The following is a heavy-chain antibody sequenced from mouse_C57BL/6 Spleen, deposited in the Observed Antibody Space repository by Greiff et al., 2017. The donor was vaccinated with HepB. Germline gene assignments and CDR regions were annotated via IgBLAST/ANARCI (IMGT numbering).Heavy chain of an antibody. V-gene: IGHV1-82*01. D-gene: IGHD4-1*01. Sequence: VQLKESGPELVKPGASVKISCKASGYAFSSSWMNWVKQRPGKGLEWIGRIYPGDGDTNYNGKFKGKATLTADKSSSTAYMQLSSLTSEDSAVYFCARSNWDGYAMDYWGQGTSVTVSS. CDR1: GYAFSSSW. CDR3: ARSNWDGYAMDY. CDR2: IYPGDGDT. J-gene: IGHJ4*01.